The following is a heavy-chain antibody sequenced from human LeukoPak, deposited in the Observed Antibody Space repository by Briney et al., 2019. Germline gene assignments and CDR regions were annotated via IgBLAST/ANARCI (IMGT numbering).Heavy chain of an antibody. V-gene: IGHV1-18*01. CDR2: ISAYNGNT. J-gene: IGHJ6*02. CDR1: GGTFSSYA. Sequence: ASVKVSCKASGGTFSSYAISWVRQAPGQGLEWMGWISAYNGNTNYAQKLQGRVTMTTDTPTSTAYMELRSLRSDDTAVYYCARAASSSWYSVAYYYYYGMDVWGQGTTVTVSS. CDR3: ARAASSSWYSVAYYYYYGMDV. D-gene: IGHD6-13*01.